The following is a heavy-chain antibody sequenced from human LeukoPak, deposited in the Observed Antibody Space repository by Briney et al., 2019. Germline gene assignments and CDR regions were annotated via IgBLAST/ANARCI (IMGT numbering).Heavy chain of an antibody. J-gene: IGHJ4*02. CDR1: GFTFSSYA. CDR2: ISYDGSNK. Sequence: GGSLRLSCAASGFTFSSYAMHWVRQAPAKGLEWVAVISYDGSNKYYADSVKGRFTISRDNAKNSLYLQMNSLRADDTAVYYCARSGSHDYWGQGTLVTVSS. CDR3: ARSGSHDY. D-gene: IGHD1-26*01. V-gene: IGHV3-30-3*01.